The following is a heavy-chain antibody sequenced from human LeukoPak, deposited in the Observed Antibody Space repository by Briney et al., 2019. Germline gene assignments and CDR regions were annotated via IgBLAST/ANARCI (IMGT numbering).Heavy chain of an antibody. D-gene: IGHD3-22*01. J-gene: IGHJ4*02. CDR2: ISWNSGSI. CDR3: AKEGLQDYYDSSGYLDY. V-gene: IGHV3-9*01. Sequence: PGGSLRLSCAASGFTFDDYAMHWVRQAPGKGLEWVSGISWNSGSIGYADSMKGRFTISRDNAKNSLYLQMNSLRAEDTALYYCAKEGLQDYYDSSGYLDYWGQGTLVTVSS. CDR1: GFTFDDYA.